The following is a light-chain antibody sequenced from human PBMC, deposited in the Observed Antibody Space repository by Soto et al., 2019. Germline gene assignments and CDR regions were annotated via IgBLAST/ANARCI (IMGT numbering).Light chain of an antibody. CDR2: DAS. CDR3: QQRSNWIT. V-gene: IGKV3-11*01. Sequence: EIVLTQSPATLSLSPGERATLSCRASQSVSSYLAWYQQKPGQAPRLLIYDASNRATGIPARFSGSGSGTVFTLTISSLEPEVFAVYYCQQRSNWITFGQGTRLEIK. CDR1: QSVSSY. J-gene: IGKJ5*01.